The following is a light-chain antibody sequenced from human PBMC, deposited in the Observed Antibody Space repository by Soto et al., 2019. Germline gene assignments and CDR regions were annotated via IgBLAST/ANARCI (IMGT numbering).Light chain of an antibody. Sequence: EIVLTQSPAILSVSPGERATLSCRASQSISRSFVWYQQKPGQAPRLLISDASTRTTGIPARFSGSGSGTEFTLTISSLLSEDFALYYCHQYNSWPPGTFGQGTKVEIK. CDR1: QSISRS. J-gene: IGKJ2*01. CDR3: HQYNSWPPGT. CDR2: DAS. V-gene: IGKV3-15*01.